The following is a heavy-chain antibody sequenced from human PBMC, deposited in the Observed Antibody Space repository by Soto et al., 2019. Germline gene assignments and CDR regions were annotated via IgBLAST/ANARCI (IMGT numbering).Heavy chain of an antibody. J-gene: IGHJ4*02. Sequence: EVQLLESGGGLVQPGGSLRLSCAASGFTFSSYAMSWVRQAPGKGLEWVSAISGSGGSTYYADSVKGRFTISRDNSKNTLYLQMNSLRAEDTAVYDGARRSSGWYFDYWGQGTRVTVSS. D-gene: IGHD6-19*01. CDR3: ARRSSGWYFDY. CDR1: GFTFSSYA. CDR2: ISGSGGST. V-gene: IGHV3-23*01.